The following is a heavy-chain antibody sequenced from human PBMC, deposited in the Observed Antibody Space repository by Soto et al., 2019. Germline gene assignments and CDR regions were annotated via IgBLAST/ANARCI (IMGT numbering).Heavy chain of an antibody. J-gene: IGHJ4*02. Sequence: QVPLVQSGAEVKKPGASVRVSCKASGYTFTNYAMHWVRQAPGQRHEWMGWINVGNGNTEYSQKFQGRVTISRDTSATTAYMELSSLTSEDTAVYYCAKEGHSSGWSFFDYWGQGTLVTVSS. CDR3: AKEGHSSGWSFFDY. CDR1: GYTFTNYA. CDR2: INVGNGNT. D-gene: IGHD6-19*01. V-gene: IGHV1-3*01.